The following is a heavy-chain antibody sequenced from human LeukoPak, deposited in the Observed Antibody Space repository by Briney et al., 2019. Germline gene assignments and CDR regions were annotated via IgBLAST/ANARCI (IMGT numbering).Heavy chain of an antibody. J-gene: IGHJ4*02. CDR2: IYYTGST. V-gene: IGHV4-59*08. CDR1: GGSISSSY. Sequence: SETLSLTCTVSGGSISSSYWSWIRQPPEKGLEGIRYIYYTGSTNYNSSLKSRVTISVDTSKNQFSLKLSSVTAADTAVYYCARLKGYSSGWYPSYYFDYWGQGTLVTVSS. CDR3: ARLKGYSSGWYPSYYFDY. D-gene: IGHD6-19*01.